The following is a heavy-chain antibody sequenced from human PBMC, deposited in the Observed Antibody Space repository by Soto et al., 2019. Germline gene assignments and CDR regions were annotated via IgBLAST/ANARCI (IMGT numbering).Heavy chain of an antibody. CDR3: ARDRAASREWCGGDCYSLDAFDI. Sequence: SATLSLTCTVSGGSISSGGYYWSWIRQHPGKGLEWIGYIYYSGSTYYNPSLKSRVTISVDTSKNQFSLKLSSVTAAATAVYYCARDRAASREWCGGDCYSLDAFDIWGQGTMVTVSS. CDR1: GGSISSGGYY. V-gene: IGHV4-31*03. J-gene: IGHJ3*02. CDR2: IYYSGST. D-gene: IGHD2-21*01.